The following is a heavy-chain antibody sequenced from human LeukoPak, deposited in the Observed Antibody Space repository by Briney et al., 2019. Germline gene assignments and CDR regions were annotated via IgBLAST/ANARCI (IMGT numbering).Heavy chain of an antibody. V-gene: IGHV3-23*01. CDR3: AKRVAAPGRTYYFDH. CDR2: IRGSGDST. D-gene: IGHD6-13*01. J-gene: IGHJ4*02. CDR1: GFTFSNYA. Sequence: GGSLRLSCAASGFTFSNYAMGWVRQAPGKGLEWVSAIRGSGDSTYYADSVKGRFTISRDNSKNTVYLQLNSLRAEDTAVYYCAKRVAAPGRTYYFDHWGQGTLVIVSS.